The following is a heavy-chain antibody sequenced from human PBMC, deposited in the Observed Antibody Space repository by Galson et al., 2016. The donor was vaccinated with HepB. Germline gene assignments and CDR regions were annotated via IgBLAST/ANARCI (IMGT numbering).Heavy chain of an antibody. Sequence: SLRLSCAASGFTFGDHHYVDWVRQAPGKGLEWIGRSRDRAASYRTEFAASVKGRFTISRDDSKSSLYLQMNSLKTEDTAVYYCARLQYDGSVVHPFDCWGQGTLVTVSS. J-gene: IGHJ4*02. CDR3: ARLQYDGSVVHPFDC. CDR2: SRDRAASYRT. V-gene: IGHV3-72*01. D-gene: IGHD3-22*01. CDR1: GFTFGDHHY.